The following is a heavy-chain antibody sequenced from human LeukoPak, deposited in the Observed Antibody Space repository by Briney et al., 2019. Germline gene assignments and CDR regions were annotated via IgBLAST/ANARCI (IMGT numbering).Heavy chain of an antibody. J-gene: IGHJ6*02. CDR2: ISSSSSYI. CDR3: ARDWLDYYGSGSPSDFYGMDV. V-gene: IGHV3-21*01. Sequence: KAGGSLRLSCAGSAFTFSSYSMNWVRQAPGKGLEWVSSISSSSSYIYYADSVKGRFTISRDNAKNSLYLQMNSLRAEDTAVYYCARDWLDYYGSGSPSDFYGMDVWGQGTTVTVSS. CDR1: AFTFSSYS. D-gene: IGHD3-10*01.